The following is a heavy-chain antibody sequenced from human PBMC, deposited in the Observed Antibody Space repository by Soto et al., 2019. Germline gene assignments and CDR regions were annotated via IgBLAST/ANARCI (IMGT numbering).Heavy chain of an antibody. V-gene: IGHV3-49*03. J-gene: IGHJ6*02. CDR2: IRSKAYGGTT. CDR1: GFTFGDYA. D-gene: IGHD3-3*01. Sequence: GGSLRLSCTASGFTFGDYAMIFFGQAPLKGREWVVFIRSKAYGGTTEYAASVKGRFTISRDDSKSIAYLQMNSLKTEDTAVYYCTRVSSHDFWSGYYPLYYGMDVWGQGTTVTVSS. CDR3: TRVSSHDFWSGYYPLYYGMDV.